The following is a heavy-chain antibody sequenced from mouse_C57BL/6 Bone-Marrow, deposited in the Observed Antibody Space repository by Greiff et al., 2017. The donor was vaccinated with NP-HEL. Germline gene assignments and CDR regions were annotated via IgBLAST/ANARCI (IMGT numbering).Heavy chain of an antibody. D-gene: IGHD1-1*01. CDR1: GYTFTSYW. CDR3: AKGEYYYGSTLCF. J-gene: IGHJ3*01. V-gene: IGHV1-64*01. Sequence: VQLQQSGAELVKPGASVKLSCKASGYTFTSYWMHWVKQRPGQGLEWIGMIHPNSGSTNYNEKFKSKATLTVDKSSSTAYMQLSSLTSEDSAVYYCAKGEYYYGSTLCFWGQGTLVTVSA. CDR2: IHPNSGST.